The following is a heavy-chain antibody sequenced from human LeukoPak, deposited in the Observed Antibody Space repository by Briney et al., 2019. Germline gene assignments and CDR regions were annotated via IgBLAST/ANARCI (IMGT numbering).Heavy chain of an antibody. CDR2: VYQSGIT. D-gene: IGHD4-11*01. CDR1: GYSISSGYY. CDR3: VRRYSNSYFDY. Sequence: PSETLSLTCAVSGYSISSGYYWGWIRQPPGKGLEWIGNVYQSGITYYNASLKSRVTISVDTSKNQFSLKLNSVTAADTAVYYCVRRYSNSYFDYWGQGTLVTVSS. V-gene: IGHV4-38-2*01. J-gene: IGHJ4*02.